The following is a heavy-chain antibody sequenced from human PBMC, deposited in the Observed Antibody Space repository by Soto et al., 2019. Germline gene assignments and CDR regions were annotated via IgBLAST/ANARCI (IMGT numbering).Heavy chain of an antibody. CDR1: GGCFSGYY. Sequence: SETLSLTGAVYGGCFSGYYLSWIRQPPGKGLEWIGETNHSGSTNYNPSLKSRVTISVYTSKKQFSLKLSSVTAADTAVYYCARELLGYCTNGVCLASYTHAFDIWGQGTMVTVSS. D-gene: IGHD2-8*01. V-gene: IGHV4-34*01. CDR3: ARELLGYCTNGVCLASYTHAFDI. J-gene: IGHJ3*02. CDR2: TNHSGST.